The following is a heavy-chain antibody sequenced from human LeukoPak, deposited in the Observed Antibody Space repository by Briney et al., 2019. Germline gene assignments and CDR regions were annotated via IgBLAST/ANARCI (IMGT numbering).Heavy chain of an antibody. V-gene: IGHV4-31*03. J-gene: IGHJ4*02. CDR1: GGPISSGGYY. Sequence: SETLSLTCTVSGGPISSGGYYWSWIRQHPGKGLEWIGYIYYSGSTYYNPSLKSRVIISVDTSKNQFSLKLSSVTAADTAVYYCASGSIVGVLWGWGQGTLVTVSS. D-gene: IGHD1-26*01. CDR3: ASGSIVGVLWG. CDR2: IYYSGST.